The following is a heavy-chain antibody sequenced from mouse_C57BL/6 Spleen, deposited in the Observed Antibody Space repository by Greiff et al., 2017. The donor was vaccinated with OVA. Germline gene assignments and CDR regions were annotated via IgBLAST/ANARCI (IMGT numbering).Heavy chain of an antibody. CDR1: GYAFTNYL. CDR3: ARSLIYDGYLYYAMDY. Sequence: VQLQQSGAELVRPGTSVKVSCKASGYAFTNYLIEWVKQRPGQGLEWIGVINPGGGGTNYNEKFKGKATLTADKSSSTAYMQLSSLTSEDSAVYFCARSLIYDGYLYYAMDYWGQGTSVTVSS. CDR2: INPGGGGT. J-gene: IGHJ4*01. D-gene: IGHD2-3*01. V-gene: IGHV1-54*01.